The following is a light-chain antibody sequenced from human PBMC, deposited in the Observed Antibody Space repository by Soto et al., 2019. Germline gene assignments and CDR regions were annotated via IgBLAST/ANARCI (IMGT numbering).Light chain of an antibody. Sequence: EVVMTQSPATLSVSPGERVTFSCRASQSVTTNLAWYQHKPGQSPRLLISGASTGASGIPPRFSGSGSGTEFTLTIDRLQSVDFAVYYCQQYDRWPVTFGGGTKVEIK. J-gene: IGKJ4*01. V-gene: IGKV3-15*01. CDR1: QSVTTN. CDR3: QQYDRWPVT. CDR2: GAS.